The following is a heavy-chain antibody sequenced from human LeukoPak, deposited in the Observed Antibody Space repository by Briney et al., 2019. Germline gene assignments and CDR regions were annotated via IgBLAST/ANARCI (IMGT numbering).Heavy chain of an antibody. CDR3: ANSQGTIFGVVDY. CDR2: ISGNGVLT. CDR1: GFTFKSYL. J-gene: IGHJ4*02. Sequence: GGSLRLSCSASGFTFKSYLMAWVRQAPGKGLEWISGISGNGVLTYYADSVKGRFTVSRDDSQNILHLQLNNVRAEDSAIYYCANSQGTIFGVVDYWGQGTLVTVSS. D-gene: IGHD3-3*01. V-gene: IGHV3-23*01.